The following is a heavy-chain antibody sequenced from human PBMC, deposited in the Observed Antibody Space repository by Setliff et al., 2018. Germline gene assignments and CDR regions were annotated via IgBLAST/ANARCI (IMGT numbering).Heavy chain of an antibody. CDR3: ARRPPNGFGEFGNAFDI. J-gene: IGHJ3*02. CDR1: GFTFSSYW. V-gene: IGHV3-7*01. CDR2: IDQDGSEK. Sequence: PGGSLRLSCADSGFTFSSYWMTWVRQAPGKGLEWVANIDQDGSEKYYEDSVKGRFTISRDNAKNSLYLQMNSLRAEDTAVYYCARRPPNGFGEFGNAFDIWGQGTMVTVSS. D-gene: IGHD3-10*01.